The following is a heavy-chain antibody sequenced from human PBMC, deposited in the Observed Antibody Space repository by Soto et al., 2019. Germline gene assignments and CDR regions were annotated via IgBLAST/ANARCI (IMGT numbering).Heavy chain of an antibody. Sequence: QVQLVQSGAEVKKPGSSVKVSCKASGGTFSSYAISWVRQAPGQGLEWMGGIIPIFGTANYAQKFQGRVPITADESTSTGYMELSSLRAEDTAVYYCARADCSGGSCYSDYYYYYCMDVWGQGTTVTVSS. CDR3: ARADCSGGSCYSDYYYYYCMDV. V-gene: IGHV1-69*01. J-gene: IGHJ6*02. CDR1: GGTFSSYA. D-gene: IGHD2-15*01. CDR2: IIPIFGTA.